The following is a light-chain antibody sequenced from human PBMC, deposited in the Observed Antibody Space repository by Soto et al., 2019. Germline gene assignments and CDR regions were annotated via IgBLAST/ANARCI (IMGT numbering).Light chain of an antibody. CDR3: ATWDDSLNGRV. Sequence: QSVLTQPPSASGTPGQRVTMSCSGSSSNIGSNTVNWYQQLPGTAPKLLIYSNNQRPSGVPDRFSGSKSGNSASLAISGLQSEDEADYYCATWDDSLNGRVFGGGTKLTVL. J-gene: IGLJ3*02. CDR1: SSNIGSNT. CDR2: SNN. V-gene: IGLV1-44*01.